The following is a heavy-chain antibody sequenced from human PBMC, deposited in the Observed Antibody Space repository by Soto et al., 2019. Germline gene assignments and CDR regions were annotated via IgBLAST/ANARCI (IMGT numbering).Heavy chain of an antibody. CDR3: GRDRWGSLVDY. D-gene: IGHD2-21*01. CDR1: GFTFSTYW. J-gene: IGHJ4*02. Sequence: EVQLVESGGGLVQPGGSLRLSCAASGFTFSTYWMHWVRQVPGKGLVWVSRINSDGSNTNYADSVNGRFTISRDNVKNTVYLQMNSLRAEDTAVYYCGRDRWGSLVDYWGQGTLVTVSS. V-gene: IGHV3-74*01. CDR2: INSDGSNT.